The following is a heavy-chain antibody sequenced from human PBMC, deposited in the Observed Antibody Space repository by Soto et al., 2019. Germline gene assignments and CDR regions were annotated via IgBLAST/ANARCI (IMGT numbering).Heavy chain of an antibody. CDR3: AFSLGFLVIRS. V-gene: IGHV1-3*01. CDR1: GYTFNSYG. J-gene: IGHJ5*02. Sequence: ASVKVSCKASGYTFNSYGISWVRQAPGQRLEWMGWINAGNGNTKYSQKFQGRVTITRDTSASTAYMELSSLRSEDTAVYYCAFSLGFLVIRSWGQGTLVTVSS. CDR2: INAGNGNT. D-gene: IGHD3-9*01.